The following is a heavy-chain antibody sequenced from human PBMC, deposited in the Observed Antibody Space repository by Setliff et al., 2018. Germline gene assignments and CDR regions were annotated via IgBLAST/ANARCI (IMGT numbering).Heavy chain of an antibody. J-gene: IGHJ4*02. CDR2: TTPIFTTA. CDR1: RGTVSNYA. D-gene: IGHD5-18*01. CDR3: ARSPFPVDTVMVTTFDS. Sequence: SVKVSCKTSRGTVSNYAISWVRQAPGQGLEWMGGTTPIFTTANYAQNFQGRVTITADESTTTAYMELSSLKSEDTAVYYCARSPFPVDTVMVTTFDSWGQGTLVTVSS. V-gene: IGHV1-69*13.